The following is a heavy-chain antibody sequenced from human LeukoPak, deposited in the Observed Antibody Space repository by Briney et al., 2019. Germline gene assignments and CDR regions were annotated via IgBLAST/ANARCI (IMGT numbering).Heavy chain of an antibody. V-gene: IGHV1-2*02. CDR2: INPHSGGT. Sequence: ASVKVSCKASGYTFTGYYMHWVRQAPGQGLEWMGWINPHSGGTNYAQKFQGRVTMTRDTSISTAYMELSRLRSDDTAVYYCARPALYCTNGPGCWFDPWGQGTLVTVSS. J-gene: IGHJ5*02. D-gene: IGHD2-8*01. CDR3: ARPALYCTNGPGCWFDP. CDR1: GYTFTGYY.